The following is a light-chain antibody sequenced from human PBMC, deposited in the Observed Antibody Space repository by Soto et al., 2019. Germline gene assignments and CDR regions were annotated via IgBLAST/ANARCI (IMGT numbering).Light chain of an antibody. J-gene: IGKJ1*01. CDR2: GAS. CDR1: QSVSSN. V-gene: IGKV3-11*01. CDR3: QQRSNWPPT. Sequence: IILTQSRGTLSLSTGERATLSCRASQSVSSNLAWYQQKPGQAPRLLIYGASTRATGIPARFSGSGSGTDFTLTISSLEPEDFAVYYCQQRSNWPPTFGQGTKVDIK.